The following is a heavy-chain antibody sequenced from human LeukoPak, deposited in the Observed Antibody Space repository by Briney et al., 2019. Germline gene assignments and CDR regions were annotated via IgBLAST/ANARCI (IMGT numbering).Heavy chain of an antibody. Sequence: GGSLRLSCAASGFTFEDYTMHWVRQAPGKTLEWVSLISWDGTTYYADSVRGRFTISRDNSKNSLYLQVDTLRSEDTAFYFCVKDLSYESSGSVFDYWGQGTLVTVSS. V-gene: IGHV3-43*01. CDR1: GFTFEDYT. CDR2: ISWDGTT. D-gene: IGHD3-22*01. J-gene: IGHJ4*02. CDR3: VKDLSYESSGSVFDY.